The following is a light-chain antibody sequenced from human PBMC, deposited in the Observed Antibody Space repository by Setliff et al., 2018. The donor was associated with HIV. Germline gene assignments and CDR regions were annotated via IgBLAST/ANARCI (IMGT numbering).Light chain of an antibody. CDR2: EVS. Sequence: QSVLTQPASVSGSPGQSITISCTGTSSDVGRYSLVSWYQQHPGKAPKLMIYEVSKRPSGVPDRFSGSKSGNTASLTVSGLQAEDEADYYCSSYAGSNNRYVFGTGTKVTVL. CDR3: SSYAGSNNRYV. V-gene: IGLV2-8*01. CDR1: SSDVGRYSL. J-gene: IGLJ1*01.